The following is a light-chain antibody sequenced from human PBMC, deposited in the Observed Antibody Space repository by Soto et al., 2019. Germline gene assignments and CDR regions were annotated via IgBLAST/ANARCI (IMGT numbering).Light chain of an antibody. CDR3: QTWGTGIHLV. Sequence: QSVLTQSPSASASLGASVKLTCTLTSGHSSYAIAWHQQQPEKGPRYLMRLNSDGSHNKGDAIPDRFSGSSSGAERYLTISSLQSEDEADYYCQTWGTGIHLVFGGGTKLTVL. CDR1: SGHSSYA. J-gene: IGLJ2*01. V-gene: IGLV4-69*01. CDR2: LNSDGSH.